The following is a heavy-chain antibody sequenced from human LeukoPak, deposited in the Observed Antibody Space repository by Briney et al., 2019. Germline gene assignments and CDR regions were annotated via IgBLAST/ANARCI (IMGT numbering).Heavy chain of an antibody. V-gene: IGHV1-69*05. CDR2: IIPIFGTA. CDR1: GGTFSSYA. D-gene: IGHD1-7*01. Sequence: SVKVSCMASGGTFSSYAISWVRQAPGQGLEWMGGIIPIFGTANYAQKFQGRVTITTDESTSTAYMELSSLRSEDTAVYYCARDRANSGTKALHYYYMDVWGKGTTVTVSS. J-gene: IGHJ6*03. CDR3: ARDRANSGTKALHYYYMDV.